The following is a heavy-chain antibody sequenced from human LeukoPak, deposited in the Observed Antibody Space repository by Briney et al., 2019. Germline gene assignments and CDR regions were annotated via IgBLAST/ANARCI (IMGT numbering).Heavy chain of an antibody. CDR1: GYTFTSYG. J-gene: IGHJ4*02. Sequence: GASVKVSCEASGYTFTSYGINWVRQAPGQGLEWMGWISAYDGNTKFSQEFQGRVTMTTDTSTSTAYMELRSLRSDDTAVYYCARDLDSFSSGWYVSRVWGQGTLVTVSS. CDR2: ISAYDGNT. V-gene: IGHV1-18*01. D-gene: IGHD6-19*01. CDR3: ARDLDSFSSGWYVSRV.